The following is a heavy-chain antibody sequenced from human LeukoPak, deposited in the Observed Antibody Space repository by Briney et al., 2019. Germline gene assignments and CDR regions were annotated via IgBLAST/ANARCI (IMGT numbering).Heavy chain of an antibody. V-gene: IGHV3-23*01. D-gene: IGHD1-26*01. CDR1: GFTFSSYA. CDR2: ISGGGGTT. Sequence: GGSLRLSCAASGFTFSSYAMSWVRQAPGKGLQWVSAISGGGGTTYYADSVKGRFTISRDNAKNTLYLQMNSLRAEDTAVYYCAGGWDYFDYWGQGTLVTVSS. J-gene: IGHJ4*02. CDR3: AGGWDYFDY.